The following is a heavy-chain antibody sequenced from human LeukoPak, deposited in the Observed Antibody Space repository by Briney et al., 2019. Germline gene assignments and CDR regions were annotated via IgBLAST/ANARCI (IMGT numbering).Heavy chain of an antibody. CDR3: ARDKWGFGEFFFDY. CDR1: GGSISSYY. J-gene: IGHJ4*02. V-gene: IGHV4-59*01. CDR2: IYYSGST. Sequence: SETLSLTCTVSGGSISSYYWSWIRQPPGKGLEWIGYIYYSGSTNYNPSLKSRVTVSVDTSKNQFSLKLSSVTAADTAVYYCARDKWGFGEFFFDYWGQGTLVTVSS. D-gene: IGHD3-10*01.